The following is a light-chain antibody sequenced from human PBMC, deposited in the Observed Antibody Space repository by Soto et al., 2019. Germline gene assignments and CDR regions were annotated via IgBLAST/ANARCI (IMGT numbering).Light chain of an antibody. J-gene: IGLJ3*02. CDR2: RNT. CDR1: ISNIGSNY. V-gene: IGLV1-47*01. Sequence: QSVLTQPPSASETPGQRVTISCSGSISNIGSNYVYWYQQLPGTAPKLLIYRNTQRPSGVPDRFSGSESGTSASLAISGLRSEDEADYYCAAWDDSLSGVVFGGGTKLTVL. CDR3: AAWDDSLSGVV.